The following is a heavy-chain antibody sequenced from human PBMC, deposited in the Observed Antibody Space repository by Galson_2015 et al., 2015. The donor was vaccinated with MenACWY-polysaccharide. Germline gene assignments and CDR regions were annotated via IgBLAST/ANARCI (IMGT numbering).Heavy chain of an antibody. D-gene: IGHD3-22*01. CDR1: GFTLTSYA. CDR2: ISGSGGAT. Sequence: SLRLSCAASGFTLTSYAMTWLRQAPGTGLERVSAISGSGGATYYIDSVKGRFTISRDNSKNTVYLQMNSLRAEDTAIYYCAKGGGFYDTSGYWNWGQGTLVTVSS. CDR3: AKGGGFYDTSGYWN. V-gene: IGHV3-23*01. J-gene: IGHJ4*02.